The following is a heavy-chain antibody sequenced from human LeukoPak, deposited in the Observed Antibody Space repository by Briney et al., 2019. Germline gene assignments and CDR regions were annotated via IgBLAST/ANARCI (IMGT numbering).Heavy chain of an antibody. V-gene: IGHV3-30*18. CDR3: AKEDRVG. CDR2: IAYDGRTD. J-gene: IGHJ4*02. Sequence: PGGSLRLSCAASGFTFSDYGMHWVRQAPGKGLEWVAVIAYDGRTDYYADSVKGRFTISRDNSKNTLYLQMNSLRVEDTAVYYCAKEDRVGWGQGTLVTVSS. CDR1: GFTFSDYG. D-gene: IGHD2-15*01.